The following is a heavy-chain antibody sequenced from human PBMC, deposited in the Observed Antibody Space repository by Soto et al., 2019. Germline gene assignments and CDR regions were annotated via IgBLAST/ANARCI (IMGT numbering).Heavy chain of an antibody. Sequence: QVQLVQSGAEVKKPGASVRVSCKASGSTFPHYYIHWVRQAHGQGLEWMGIINPNGGITTDAQKFRAGFSISRDTSTSTVYLELSSLRSDASAVYYCATSVNSAMAFDYWGQGTLVTVSS. CDR2: INPNGGIT. CDR3: ATSVNSAMAFDY. CDR1: GSTFPHYY. V-gene: IGHV1-46*01. D-gene: IGHD5-18*01. J-gene: IGHJ4*02.